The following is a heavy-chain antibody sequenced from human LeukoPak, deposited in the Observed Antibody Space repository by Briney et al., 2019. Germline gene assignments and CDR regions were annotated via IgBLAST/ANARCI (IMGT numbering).Heavy chain of an antibody. D-gene: IGHD3-22*01. CDR2: IRFDGNNK. CDR1: GFTFSSYG. J-gene: IGHJ4*02. V-gene: IGHV3-30*02. Sequence: PGGSLRLSCAASGFTFSSYGMHWVRQAPGKGLEWVAFIRFDGNNKYYADSVKGRFTISRDNFKNTLYLQVNSLRAEDTAVYYCAKDPPAHYYDSTGLDYWGQGTLVTVSS. CDR3: AKDPPAHYYDSTGLDY.